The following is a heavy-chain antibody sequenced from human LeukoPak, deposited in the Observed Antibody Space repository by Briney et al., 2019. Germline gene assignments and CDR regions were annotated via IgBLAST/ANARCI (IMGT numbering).Heavy chain of an antibody. CDR3: AELGITMSGGV. J-gene: IGHJ6*04. V-gene: IGHV3-11*04. D-gene: IGHD3-10*02. CDR2: RSSSGSTI. CDR1: GFTFSEYY. Sequence: WGALTLSCAASGFTFSEYYMSWIRQAPGKGLEGVSYRSSSGSTIYYPDSAKGRFTISRDNAKNSLYLQMNSLRAEDTAVYYCAELGITMSGGVWGKGATVTISS.